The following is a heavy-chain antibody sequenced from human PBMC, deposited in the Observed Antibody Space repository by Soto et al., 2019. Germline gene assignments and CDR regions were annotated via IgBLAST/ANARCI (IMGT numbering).Heavy chain of an antibody. V-gene: IGHV3-21*01. Sequence: GGSLRLSCAASGLTFSSYSMNWVRQAPGKGLEWVSSISSSSSYIYYADSVKGRFTISRDNAKNSLYLQMNSLRAEDTPVYYCARTGTTNAFDIWGQGTMVTVSS. D-gene: IGHD1-1*01. CDR3: ARTGTTNAFDI. J-gene: IGHJ3*02. CDR1: GLTFSSYS. CDR2: ISSSSSYI.